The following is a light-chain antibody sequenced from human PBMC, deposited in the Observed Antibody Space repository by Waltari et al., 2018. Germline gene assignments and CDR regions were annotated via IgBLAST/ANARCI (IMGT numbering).Light chain of an antibody. V-gene: IGLV3-21*03. CDR2: FDN. CDR3: QVWDDNIDHPGVL. J-gene: IGLJ2*01. Sequence: SYVLTQPPSLSEALGKTANITCGGEFIGKKSVPWYQQKPGQAPVPLVYFDNVRPSGIPDRFSASSSGNTATLTITGVEGGDEAAYYCQVWDDNIDHPGVLFGGGTRLTVL. CDR1: FIGKKS.